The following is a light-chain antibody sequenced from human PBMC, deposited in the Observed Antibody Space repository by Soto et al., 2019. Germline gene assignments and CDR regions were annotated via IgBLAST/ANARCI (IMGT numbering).Light chain of an antibody. CDR3: HQYNNWPPYT. CDR1: QSVRSN. V-gene: IGKV3-15*01. Sequence: EIVMTQSPATLSVSPGERATLSCRASQSVRSNLAWYQQKPGQAPRLLIYGASTRATGVPARFSGSGSGTEFTLTISSLQSEDFAVYFCHQYNNWPPYTFGQGTKVDIK. CDR2: GAS. J-gene: IGKJ2*01.